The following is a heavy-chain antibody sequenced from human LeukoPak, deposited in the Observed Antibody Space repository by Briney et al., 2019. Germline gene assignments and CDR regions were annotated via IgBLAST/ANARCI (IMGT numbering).Heavy chain of an antibody. V-gene: IGHV1-69*02. CDR1: GGTFSSYT. CDR3: ARGYGSGAGGMDV. Sequence: SVKVSCKASGGTFSSYTISWVRQAPGQGLEWMGRIIPILGIANNAQKFQGRVTITADKFTSTAYMELSSLRSEDTAVYYCARGYGSGAGGMDVWGQGTTVTVSS. J-gene: IGHJ6*02. CDR2: IIPILGIA. D-gene: IGHD3-10*01.